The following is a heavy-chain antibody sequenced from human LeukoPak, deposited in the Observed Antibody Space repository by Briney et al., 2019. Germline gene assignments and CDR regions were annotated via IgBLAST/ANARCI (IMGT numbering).Heavy chain of an antibody. D-gene: IGHD5-24*01. CDR3: ARDGYNYADWDAFDI. J-gene: IGHJ3*02. CDR2: MNPNSGNT. V-gene: IGHV1-8*03. Sequence: ASVKVSCKASGYTFTSYDINWVRQATGQGLEWMGWMNPNSGNTGYAQKFQGRVTITRNTSISTAYMELSSLRSEDTAVYYCARDGYNYADWDAFDIWGQGTMVTVSS. CDR1: GYTFTSYD.